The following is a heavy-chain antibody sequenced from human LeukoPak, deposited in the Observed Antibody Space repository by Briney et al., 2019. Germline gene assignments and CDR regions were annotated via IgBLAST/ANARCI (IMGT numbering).Heavy chain of an antibody. CDR2: IYYSGNT. J-gene: IGHJ4*02. D-gene: IGHD6-13*01. V-gene: IGHV4-59*08. CDR1: GGSISSYY. CDR3: ARVYSSSWFDY. Sequence: PSETLSLTCTVSGGSISSYYWSWIRQPPEKGLEWSGYIYYSGNTNYNPSLKSRVTISVDTSKNQFSLKLSSVTAADTAVYYCARVYSSSWFDYWGQGTLVTVSS.